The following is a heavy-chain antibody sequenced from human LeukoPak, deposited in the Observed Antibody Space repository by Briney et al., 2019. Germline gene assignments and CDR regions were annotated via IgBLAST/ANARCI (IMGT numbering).Heavy chain of an antibody. D-gene: IGHD3-22*01. Sequence: GGSLRLSCAASGFTFSSYAMHWVRQAPGKGLEWVAVISYDGSNKYYADSVKGRFTISRDNSKNTLYLQMNSLRAEDTAVYYCARDDSPIVVVMIFDYWGQGTLVTVSS. V-gene: IGHV3-30*04. CDR3: ARDDSPIVVVMIFDY. CDR1: GFTFSSYA. J-gene: IGHJ4*02. CDR2: ISYDGSNK.